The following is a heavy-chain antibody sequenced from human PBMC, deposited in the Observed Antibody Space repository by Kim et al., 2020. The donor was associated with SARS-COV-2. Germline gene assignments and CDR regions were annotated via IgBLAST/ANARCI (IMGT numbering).Heavy chain of an antibody. D-gene: IGHD6-13*01. CDR2: IRSKANSYAT. Sequence: GGSLRLSCAASGSTFSDSAMYWVRQASGKGLEWVGRIRSKANSYATAYDVSVKGRFIISRDDSKNTAYLQMNSLKTEDTAIYYCTRVPPYSNSWWDAFD. V-gene: IGHV3-73*01. CDR3: TRVPPYSNSWWDAFD. CDR1: GSTFSDSA. J-gene: IGHJ3*02.